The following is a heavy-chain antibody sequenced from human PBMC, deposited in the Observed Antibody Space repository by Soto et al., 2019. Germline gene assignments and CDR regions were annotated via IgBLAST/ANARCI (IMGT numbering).Heavy chain of an antibody. Sequence: SSETLSLTCTVSGDSIGGVGYWSWIRQFRGRGLEWIGCISSSGSTYYNPALNNRISLSLDTSQNQFSLKLLSVTAADTAIYYCARSGVTGIVIPSHWFDPWGQGTLVTVSS. J-gene: IGHJ5*02. CDR2: ISSSGST. CDR3: ARSGVTGIVIPSHWFDP. D-gene: IGHD2-21*02. CDR1: GDSIGGVGY. V-gene: IGHV4-31*03.